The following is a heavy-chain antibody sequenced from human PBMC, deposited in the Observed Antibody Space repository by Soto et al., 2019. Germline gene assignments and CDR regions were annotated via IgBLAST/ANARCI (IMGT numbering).Heavy chain of an antibody. D-gene: IGHD5-12*01. CDR1: GYTFTNYY. J-gene: IGHJ6*02. V-gene: IGHV1-46*03. Sequence: ASVKVSCKASGYTFTNYYMHWVRQAPGQGLEWMGIISPSGGSTSYAQKFQGRVTMTRDTSTSTVYMELSSLRSEDTAVYYCARGGGVVATITDYYGMDVWGQGTTVTVSS. CDR3: ARGGGVVATITDYYGMDV. CDR2: ISPSGGST.